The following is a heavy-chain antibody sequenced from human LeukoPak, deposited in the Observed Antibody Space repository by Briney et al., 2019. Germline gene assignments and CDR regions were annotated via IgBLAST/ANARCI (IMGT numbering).Heavy chain of an antibody. V-gene: IGHV3-72*01. Sequence: GGSLRLSCAASGFTFSDHYMDWVRQAPGKGLEWVGRTRDKANSYTTEYAASVKGRFTISRDASKTSLYLQMDSLKTEDTAVYYCARGDGYDRRSFDYWGQGTLVTVSS. CDR3: ARGDGYDRRSFDY. CDR2: TRDKANSYTT. CDR1: GFTFSDHY. J-gene: IGHJ4*02. D-gene: IGHD5-12*01.